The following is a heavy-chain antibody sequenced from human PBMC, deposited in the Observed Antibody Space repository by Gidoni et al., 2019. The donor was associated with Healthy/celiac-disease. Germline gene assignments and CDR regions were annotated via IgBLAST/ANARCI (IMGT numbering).Heavy chain of an antibody. V-gene: IGHV4-59*01. D-gene: IGHD6-6*01. Sequence: QVQLQESGPGLVKPSETLYLTCTVSGGSISSYYWSWIRQPPGKGLEWIGYIYYSGSPNYNPSLKRRVTISVDTSKNQFSLKLSSVTAADTAVYYCALVGDAFDIWGQGTMVTVSS. CDR3: ALVGDAFDI. CDR1: GGSISSYY. CDR2: IYYSGSP. J-gene: IGHJ3*02.